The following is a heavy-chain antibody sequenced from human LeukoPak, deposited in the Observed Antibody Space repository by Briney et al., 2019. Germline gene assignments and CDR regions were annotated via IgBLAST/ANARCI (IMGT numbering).Heavy chain of an antibody. J-gene: IGHJ3*02. CDR3: ARVPRGFGELLYAFDI. V-gene: IGHV4-39*07. D-gene: IGHD3-10*01. CDR2: IYYSGST. Sequence: SETLSLTCSVSGGSISSSSYYWGWIRQPPGKGLEWIGTIYYSGSTFYKPSLTSRVTISVDTSKNQFSLKLSSVTAADTAVYYCARVPRGFGELLYAFDIWGQGTMVTVSS. CDR1: GGSISSSSYY.